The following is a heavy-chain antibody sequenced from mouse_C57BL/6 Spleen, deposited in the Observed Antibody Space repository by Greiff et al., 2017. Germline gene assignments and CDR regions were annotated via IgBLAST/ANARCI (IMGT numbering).Heavy chain of an antibody. D-gene: IGHD2-3*01. CDR3: ARGGDIGFYDPLAMDY. J-gene: IGHJ4*01. CDR1: GYTFTDYN. V-gene: IGHV1-18*01. Sequence: DVKLQESGPELVKPGASVKIPCKASGYTFTDYNMDWVKQSHGKSLEWIGDINPNNGGTIYNQKFKGKATLTVDKSSSTAYMELRSLTSEDTAVYYCARGGDIGFYDPLAMDYWGQGTSVTVSS. CDR2: INPNNGGT.